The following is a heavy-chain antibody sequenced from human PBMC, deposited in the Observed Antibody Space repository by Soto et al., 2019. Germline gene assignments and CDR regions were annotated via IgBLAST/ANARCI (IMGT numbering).Heavy chain of an antibody. V-gene: IGHV1-69*06. CDR2: IIPIFGTA. J-gene: IGHJ4*02. CDR1: GGTFSSYA. CDR3: ARGEYDFWSGSPFFDY. Sequence: SVKVSFKASGGTFSSYAISWLRQAPGQGLEWMGGIIPIFGTANYAQKFQGRVTITADKSTSTAYMELSSLRSEDTAVYYCARGEYDFWSGSPFFDYWGQGTLVTVSS. D-gene: IGHD3-3*01.